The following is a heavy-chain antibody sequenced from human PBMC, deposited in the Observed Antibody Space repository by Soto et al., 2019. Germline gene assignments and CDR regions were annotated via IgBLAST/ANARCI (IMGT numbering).Heavy chain of an antibody. Sequence: EVQLVESGGGLVQPGRSLRLSCAASGFTFDDYAMHWVRQAPGKGLEWVSGISWNSGSIGYADSVKGRFTISRDNAKNSLYLQMNSLRAEDTALYYCAKDISEPLYDILTGHYLNPFGSAFDIWGQGTMLTVSS. D-gene: IGHD3-9*01. CDR1: GFTFDDYA. CDR3: AKDISEPLYDILTGHYLNPFGSAFDI. CDR2: ISWNSGSI. J-gene: IGHJ3*02. V-gene: IGHV3-9*01.